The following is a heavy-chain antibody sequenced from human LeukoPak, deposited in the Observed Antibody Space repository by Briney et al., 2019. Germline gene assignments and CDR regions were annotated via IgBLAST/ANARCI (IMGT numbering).Heavy chain of an antibody. CDR3: ARGAITLHPIGY. J-gene: IGHJ4*02. D-gene: IGHD1-14*01. CDR2: MNPNTGDA. Sequence: ASVKVSCKASGYTFTSHDVNWVRQASGQGLEWMGWMNPNTGDAAYAQKFQGRVTMTRNSSISTAYMELSSLRFEDTAVYYCARGAITLHPIGYWGQGTLVTVSS. CDR1: GYTFTSHD. V-gene: IGHV1-8*01.